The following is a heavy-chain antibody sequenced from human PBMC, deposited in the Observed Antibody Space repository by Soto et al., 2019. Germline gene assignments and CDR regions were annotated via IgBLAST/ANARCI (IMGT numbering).Heavy chain of an antibody. CDR3: ARTGVSRFLGADAFDI. CDR2: IYYTGST. D-gene: IGHD3-3*01. V-gene: IGHV4-39*01. CDR1: GGSISSSGYY. J-gene: IGHJ3*02. Sequence: QLQLQESGPGLVKPSETLSLTCTVSGGSISSSGYYWGWVRQPPGKGLEWIGSIYYTGSTYYNPSLKSRVTISVDTSTKQFALKLSSVTAADTAVYYCARTGVSRFLGADAFDIWGQGAMVTVSS.